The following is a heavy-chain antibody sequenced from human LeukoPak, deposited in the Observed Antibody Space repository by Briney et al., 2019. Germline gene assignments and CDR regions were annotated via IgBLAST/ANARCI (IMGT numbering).Heavy chain of an antibody. J-gene: IGHJ5*02. Sequence: GGSLRLSCAASGFTFSSYSMNWVRQAPGKGLEWVSSISSSSSYIYYADSVMGRFTISRDNAKNSLYLQMNSLRAEDTAVYYCARGGRDGYNRGVDPWGQGTRVTVSS. V-gene: IGHV3-21*01. CDR3: ARGGRDGYNRGVDP. CDR2: ISSSSSYI. D-gene: IGHD5-24*01. CDR1: GFTFSSYS.